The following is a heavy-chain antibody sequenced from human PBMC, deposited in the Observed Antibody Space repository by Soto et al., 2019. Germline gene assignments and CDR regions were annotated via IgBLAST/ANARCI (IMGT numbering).Heavy chain of an antibody. D-gene: IGHD1-26*01. J-gene: IGHJ4*02. Sequence: SETLSLTCTVSGGSISSYYWSWIRRPPGKGLEWIGYIYCSGSTNYNPSLKSRVTISVDTSKNQFSLKLSSVTAADTAVYYCASVSRIVGATSYFDYWGQGTLVTVSS. CDR2: IYCSGST. V-gene: IGHV4-59*01. CDR3: ASVSRIVGATSYFDY. CDR1: GGSISSYY.